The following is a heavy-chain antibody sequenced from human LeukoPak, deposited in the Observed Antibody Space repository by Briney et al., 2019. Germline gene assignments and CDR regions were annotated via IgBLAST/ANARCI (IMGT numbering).Heavy chain of an antibody. V-gene: IGHV3-30*04. CDR1: GFTFSSYA. CDR3: ARPIGYCSSTSCYRHRGFDY. Sequence: GGSLRLSCAASGFTFSSYAMHWVRQAPGKGLEWVAVISYDGSNKYYADSVKGRFTISRDNSKNTLYLQMNSLRAEDTAVYYCARPIGYCSSTSCYRHRGFDYWGREPWSPSPQ. J-gene: IGHJ4*02. D-gene: IGHD2-2*02. CDR2: ISYDGSNK.